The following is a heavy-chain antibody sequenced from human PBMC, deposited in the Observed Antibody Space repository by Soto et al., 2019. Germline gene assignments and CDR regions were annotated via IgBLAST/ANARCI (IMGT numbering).Heavy chain of an antibody. J-gene: IGHJ4*02. CDR3: RYFDGSGGRDY. V-gene: IGHV3-7*01. CDR2: INQDEHEK. CDR1: GFTFSSYS. D-gene: IGHD3-22*01. Sequence: PGGSLRLSCAASGFTFSSYSMTWVRQAPGKGLEWVANINQDEHEKYYVDSVKGRFTISRDNAKNSLYLQMNSLRAEDTAVYYCRYFDGSGGRDYWGQGTLVTVSS.